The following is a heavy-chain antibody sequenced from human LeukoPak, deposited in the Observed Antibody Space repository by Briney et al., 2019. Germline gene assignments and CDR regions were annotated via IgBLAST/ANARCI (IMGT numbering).Heavy chain of an antibody. J-gene: IGHJ6*02. Sequence: GESLKISCKGSGYKFTTQWIVWVRQMPGKGLEWMGFIYPGDSETTYSPSFQGQVIMSVDKSINTAHLQWSSLKTSDSAIYYCARLDYYESGTPKNYYYGLDLWGQGTTVTVSS. CDR2: IYPGDSET. D-gene: IGHD3-10*01. CDR1: GYKFTTQW. V-gene: IGHV5-51*01. CDR3: ARLDYYESGTPKNYYYGLDL.